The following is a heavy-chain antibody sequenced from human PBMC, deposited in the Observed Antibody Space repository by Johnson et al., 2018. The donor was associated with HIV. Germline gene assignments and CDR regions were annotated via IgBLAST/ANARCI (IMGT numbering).Heavy chain of an antibody. CDR3: ARDFRLRPIEQFLVGGAFDI. CDR1: GFTFSDYY. Sequence: QVLLVESGGGLVKPGGSLRLSCAASGFTFSDYYMSWIRQAPGKGLEWVSYISSSGSTIYYADSVKGRFTISRDNSKNTLYLQMNSLGAEDTAVYYCARDFRLRPIEQFLVGGAFDIWGQWTMVTVSS. J-gene: IGHJ3*02. D-gene: IGHD3-3*01. V-gene: IGHV3-11*04. CDR2: ISSSGSTI.